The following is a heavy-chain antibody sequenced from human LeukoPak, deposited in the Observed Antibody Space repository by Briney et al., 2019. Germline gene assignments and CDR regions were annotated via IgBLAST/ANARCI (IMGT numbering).Heavy chain of an antibody. CDR1: GYSFTSYW. D-gene: IGHD1-1*01. CDR3: ASTGVTGTTSPNAFDI. CDR2: IDPSDSYT. V-gene: IGHV5-10-1*01. Sequence: GESLKISCKGSGYSFTSYWISWVRQMPGKGLEWMGRIDPSDSYTNYSPSFQGHVTISADKSISTAYLQWSSLKASDTAMYYCASTGVTGTTSPNAFDIWGQGTMVTVYS. J-gene: IGHJ3*02.